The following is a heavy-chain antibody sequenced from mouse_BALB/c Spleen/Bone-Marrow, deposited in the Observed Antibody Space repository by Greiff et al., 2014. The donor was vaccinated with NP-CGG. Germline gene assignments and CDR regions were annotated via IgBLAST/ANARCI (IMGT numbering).Heavy chain of an antibody. Sequence: QVQLQQSGPELVKPGASVKMSCKASGYTFTSYFIHWVKQRPGQGLEWIGWIYPGDGSTKYNEKFKGKTTLTADKSSSTAYMLLSRQTSGVSANYFWARGYERYASGRAWFAYWGQGTLVTVSA. CDR2: IYPGDGST. J-gene: IGHJ3*01. CDR1: GYTFTSYF. D-gene: IGHD6-2*01. V-gene: IGHV1S56*01. CDR3: ARGYERYASGRAWFAY.